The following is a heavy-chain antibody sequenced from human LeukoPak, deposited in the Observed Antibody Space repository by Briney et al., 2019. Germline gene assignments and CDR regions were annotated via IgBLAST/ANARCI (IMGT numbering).Heavy chain of an antibody. V-gene: IGHV4-59*01. Sequence: SEALSLTCTVSGGPISSYYWSWIRQPPGKGLEWIGYIYYSGTTNYNPSLKSRVTLSVDTSKNQFSLKLSSVTAADTAVYYCAGAGPYYDILTGYQIDYWGQGTLVTVSS. CDR1: GGPISSYY. CDR3: AGAGPYYDILTGYQIDY. D-gene: IGHD3-9*01. CDR2: IYYSGTT. J-gene: IGHJ4*02.